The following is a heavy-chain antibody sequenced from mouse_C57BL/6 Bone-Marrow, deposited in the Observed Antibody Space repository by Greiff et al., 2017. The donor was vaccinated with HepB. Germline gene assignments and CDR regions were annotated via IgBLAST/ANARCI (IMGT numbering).Heavy chain of an antibody. D-gene: IGHD1-1*01. CDR3: ARWGTTVVVDY. V-gene: IGHV1-64*01. J-gene: IGHJ2*01. CDR2: IHPNSGST. CDR1: GYTFTSYW. Sequence: VQLQQPGAELVKPGASVKLSCKASGYTFTSYWMHWVKQRPGQGLEWIGMIHPNSGSTNYNEKFKSKATLTVDKSSSTAYMQLSSLTSEDSAVYYCARWGTTVVVDYWGQGTTLTVSS.